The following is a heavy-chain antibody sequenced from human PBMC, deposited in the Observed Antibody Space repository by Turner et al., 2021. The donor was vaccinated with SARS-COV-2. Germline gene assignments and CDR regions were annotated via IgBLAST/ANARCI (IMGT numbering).Heavy chain of an antibody. J-gene: IGHJ4*02. V-gene: IGHV4-34*01. D-gene: IGHD6-19*01. CDR2: SNHSGST. CDR3: AGGQQWLVRGLFDY. Sequence: QVQLQQWGAGLLKPSETLSLTCAVYGGSFSAYYWSWIRQPPGKGLEWIGESNHSGSTNYNPSLKSRVTISVDTSKNQFSLNLSSVTAADTAVYYCAGGQQWLVRGLFDYWGQGTLVTVSS. CDR1: GGSFSAYY.